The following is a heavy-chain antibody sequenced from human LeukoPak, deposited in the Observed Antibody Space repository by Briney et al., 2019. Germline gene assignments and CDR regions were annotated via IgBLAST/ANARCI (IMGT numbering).Heavy chain of an antibody. CDR3: ARDLANYDFWSDYTNAFDI. CDR1: GYTLTELS. D-gene: IGHD3-3*01. Sequence: ASVKVSCKVSGYTLTELSMHWVRQAPGKGLEWMGGFDPEDGETIYAQKFQGRVTMTEDTSTDTAYMELSSLRSEDTAVYYCARDLANYDFWSDYTNAFDIWGQGTMVTVSS. V-gene: IGHV1-24*01. J-gene: IGHJ3*02. CDR2: FDPEDGET.